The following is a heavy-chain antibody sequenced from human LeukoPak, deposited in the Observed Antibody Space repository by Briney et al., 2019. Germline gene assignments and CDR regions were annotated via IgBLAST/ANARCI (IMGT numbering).Heavy chain of an antibody. Sequence: SVKVSCKASGYTFTSYDINWVRQAPGQGLEWMGRIIPILGIANYAQKFQGRVTITADKSTSTAYMELSSLRSEDTAVYYCARERITMIVVVIHDAFDIWGQGTMVTVSS. V-gene: IGHV1-69*04. D-gene: IGHD3-22*01. CDR1: GYTFTSYD. J-gene: IGHJ3*02. CDR2: IIPILGIA. CDR3: ARERITMIVVVIHDAFDI.